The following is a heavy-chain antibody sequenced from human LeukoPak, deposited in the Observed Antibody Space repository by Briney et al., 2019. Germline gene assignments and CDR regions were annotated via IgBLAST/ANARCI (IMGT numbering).Heavy chain of an antibody. V-gene: IGHV4-4*07. CDR3: ARTFLGRDAFDS. Sequence: TSETLSLTCTVSGDSIRTYYWAWIRQSAGKGLEWIGHIYSTGGTKYSPSFKSRLTMSVDTSKNQFSLQMESVTAADTAVYYCARTFLGRDAFDSWGQRTLVTVSS. J-gene: IGHJ3*02. CDR1: GDSIRTYY. D-gene: IGHD7-27*01. CDR2: IYSTGGT.